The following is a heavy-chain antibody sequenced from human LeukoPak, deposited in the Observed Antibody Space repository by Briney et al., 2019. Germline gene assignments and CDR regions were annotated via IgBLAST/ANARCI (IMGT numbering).Heavy chain of an antibody. J-gene: IGHJ6*02. CDR2: IIPIFGTA. CDR3: ARDSSGYTAMVTFYYGMDV. V-gene: IGHV1-69*13. D-gene: IGHD5-18*01. CDR1: GGTFSSYA. Sequence: GASVKFSCKASGGTFSSYAISWVRQAPGQGLEWMGGIIPIFGTANYAQKFQGRVTITADESTSTAYMELSSLRSEDTAVYYCARDSSGYTAMVTFYYGMDVWGQGTTVTVSS.